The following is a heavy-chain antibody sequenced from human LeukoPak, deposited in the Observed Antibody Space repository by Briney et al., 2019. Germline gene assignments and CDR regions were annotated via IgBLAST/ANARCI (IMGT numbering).Heavy chain of an antibody. V-gene: IGHV3-74*01. CDR1: GFTFSRYY. Sequence: GGSLRLSCAASGFTFSRYYMHWVRQAPGKGLVWVSRINSDGSSTTYADSVKGRFTISRDNAKNTLYLQMNSLKVEDTAVYYCARETYFANWGQGTLVTVSS. CDR3: ARETYFAN. D-gene: IGHD3-10*01. CDR2: INSDGSST. J-gene: IGHJ4*02.